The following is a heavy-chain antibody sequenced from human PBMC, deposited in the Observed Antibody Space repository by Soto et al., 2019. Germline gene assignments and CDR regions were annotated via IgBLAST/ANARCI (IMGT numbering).Heavy chain of an antibody. CDR2: IYWDDDK. CDR3: AHLTTGGFYFDY. D-gene: IGHD4-17*01. CDR1: GFSLRNSGVG. Sequence: QITLKESGPTLVKPTQTLRLTCTFSGFSLRNSGVGVGWIRQPPGKALEWLALIYWDDDKRYSPSLKSRLTITKDTTKNQVVLTMTNMDPVDTATYYRAHLTTGGFYFDYWGQGTLVTVSS. V-gene: IGHV2-5*02. J-gene: IGHJ4*02.